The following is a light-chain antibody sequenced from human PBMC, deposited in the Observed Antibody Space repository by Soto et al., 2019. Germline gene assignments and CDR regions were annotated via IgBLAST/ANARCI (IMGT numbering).Light chain of an antibody. J-gene: IGKJ2*01. Sequence: EIVLTQSPATLSLSPGERATLSCRASQSVSSSLAWYQQKPGQAPRLLIYGASKRAPGIPVRFSASGSGTDFSLTISSLGPEDFAVYSCQHRTNWEYTFGQGTKVDIK. CDR2: GAS. CDR3: QHRTNWEYT. CDR1: QSVSSS. V-gene: IGKV3-11*01.